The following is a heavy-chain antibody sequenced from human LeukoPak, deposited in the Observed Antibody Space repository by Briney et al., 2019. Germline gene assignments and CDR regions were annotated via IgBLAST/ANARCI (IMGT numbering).Heavy chain of an antibody. V-gene: IGHV5-51*01. CDR2: IYPGDSDT. CDR3: ARRDGYSSSPPLDY. J-gene: IGHJ4*02. CDR1: GYSFTDYW. D-gene: IGHD6-6*01. Sequence: GESLKISRRGSGYSFTDYWIGWVRQMPGKGLELMGIIYPGDSDTRYSPSFQGQVTISADKSISTAYPQWSSLKASDTAMYYCARRDGYSSSPPLDYWGQGTLVTVSS.